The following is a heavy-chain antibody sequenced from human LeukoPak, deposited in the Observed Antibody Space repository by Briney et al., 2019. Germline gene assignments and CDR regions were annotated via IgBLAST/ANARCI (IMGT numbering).Heavy chain of an antibody. J-gene: IGHJ3*02. CDR2: IIPIFGTA. Sequence: SVKVSCKASGGTFSSYAISWVRQAPGQGLEWMGGIIPIFGTANYAQKFQGRVTITADESTSTAYMELSSLRSEDTAVYCCARGRSRIVGATVGDAFDTWGQGTMVTVSS. CDR1: GGTFSSYA. CDR3: ARGRSRIVGATVGDAFDT. D-gene: IGHD1-26*01. V-gene: IGHV1-69*13.